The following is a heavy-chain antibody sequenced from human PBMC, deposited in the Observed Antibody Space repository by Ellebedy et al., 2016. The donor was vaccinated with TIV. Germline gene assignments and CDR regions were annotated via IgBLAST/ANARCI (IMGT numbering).Heavy chain of an antibody. Sequence: GESLKISCAASGLTVSDYFMTWVRQAPGKGLEWVSLIYKNGGTNYTDSVNGRFTITRDDSKNTLYLQMNSLRAEDTAVYYCARDPGGGGDYGDNWFDPWGQGTLVTVSS. CDR3: ARDPGGGGDYGDNWFDP. CDR1: GLTVSDYF. CDR2: IYKNGGT. V-gene: IGHV3-66*01. J-gene: IGHJ5*02. D-gene: IGHD3-16*01.